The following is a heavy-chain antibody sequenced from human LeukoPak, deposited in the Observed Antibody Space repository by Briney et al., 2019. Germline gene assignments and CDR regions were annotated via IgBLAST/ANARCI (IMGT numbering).Heavy chain of an antibody. J-gene: IGHJ4*02. CDR1: VYTFTGYY. CDR2: INPNSGGT. CDR3: ARGEGDFWSGYELN. Sequence: ASVKVSCKASVYTFTGYYMHWVRQAPGQGLEWMGWINPNSGGTNYAQKFQGRVTMTRDTSISTAYMELSRLRSDDTAVYYCARGEGDFWSGYELNWGQGTLVTVSS. V-gene: IGHV1-2*02. D-gene: IGHD3-3*01.